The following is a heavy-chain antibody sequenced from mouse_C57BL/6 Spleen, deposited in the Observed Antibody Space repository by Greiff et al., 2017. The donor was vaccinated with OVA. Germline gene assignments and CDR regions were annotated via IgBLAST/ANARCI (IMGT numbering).Heavy chain of an antibody. CDR2: IYPGDGDT. CDR3: AREEDSSGYGFAY. D-gene: IGHD3-2*02. V-gene: IGHV1-82*01. Sequence: VQVVESGPELVKPGASVKISCKASGYAFSSSWMNWVKQRPGKGLEWIGRIYPGDGDTNYNGKFKGKATLTADKSSSTAYMQLSSLTSEDSAVYFCAREEDSSGYGFAYWGQGTLVTVSA. CDR1: GYAFSSSW. J-gene: IGHJ3*01.